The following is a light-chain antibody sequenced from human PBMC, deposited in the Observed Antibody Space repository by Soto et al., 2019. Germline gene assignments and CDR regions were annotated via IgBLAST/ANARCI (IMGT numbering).Light chain of an antibody. CDR1: SSNIGSFYD. V-gene: IGLV1-40*01. CDR3: QSYDNSLNHVV. CDR2: GDN. J-gene: IGLJ2*01. Sequence: QSVLTQPPSGSGAPGQRVTIPCTGSSSNIGSFYDVHWYQQLPGTVPKLLIYGDNNRPSGVPDRFSASKSGTAASLAITGLQAEDEADYYCQSYDNSLNHVVFGGGTKLTVL.